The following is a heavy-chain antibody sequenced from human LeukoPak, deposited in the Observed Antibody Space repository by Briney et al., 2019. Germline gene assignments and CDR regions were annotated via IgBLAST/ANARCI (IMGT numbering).Heavy chain of an antibody. D-gene: IGHD1-26*01. CDR3: ARANSATIPGVDP. CDR2: IYSAGST. V-gene: IGHV3-53*01. J-gene: IGHJ5*02. CDR1: GSTVSSNY. Sequence: QAGGSLRLSCVVSGSTVSSNYMSWVRQAPGKGLEWVSIIYSAGSTFYADSVRGRFTISRDNSKNTVYLQMNSLRAEDTAVYYCARANSATIPGVDPWGQGTLVTVSS.